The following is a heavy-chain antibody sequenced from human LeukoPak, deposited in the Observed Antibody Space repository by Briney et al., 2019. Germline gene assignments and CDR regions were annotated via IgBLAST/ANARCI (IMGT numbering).Heavy chain of an antibody. J-gene: IGHJ3*02. Sequence: PSETPSLTCTVSGGSISSSSYYWGWIRQPPGKGLEWIGSIYYSGSTYYNPSLKSRVTISVDTSKNQFSLKLSSVTAADTAVYYCARDTARVETNDAFDIWGQGTMVTVSS. CDR2: IYYSGST. V-gene: IGHV4-39*07. CDR3: ARDTARVETNDAFDI. D-gene: IGHD4-23*01. CDR1: GGSISSSSYY.